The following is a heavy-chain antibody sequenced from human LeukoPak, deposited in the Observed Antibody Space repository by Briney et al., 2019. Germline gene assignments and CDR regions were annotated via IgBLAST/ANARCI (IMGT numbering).Heavy chain of an antibody. CDR2: IYYSGST. Sequence: SETLSLTCTVSGGSVSSGSYYWSWIRQPPGKGLERIGYIYYSGSTNYNPSLKSRVTISVDTSKNQFSLKLSSVTAADTAVYYCARLDCSGGSCFRYYFDHWGQGTLVTVSS. D-gene: IGHD2-15*01. CDR3: ARLDCSGGSCFRYYFDH. J-gene: IGHJ4*02. V-gene: IGHV4-61*01. CDR1: GGSVSSGSYY.